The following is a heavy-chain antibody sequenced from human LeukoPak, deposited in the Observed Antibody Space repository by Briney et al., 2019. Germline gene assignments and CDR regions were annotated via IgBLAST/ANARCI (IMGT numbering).Heavy chain of an antibody. CDR3: ARVPRITIFGVVTSLDP. D-gene: IGHD3-3*01. J-gene: IGHJ5*02. V-gene: IGHV1-18*01. CDR2: ISAYNGNT. Sequence: ASVKVSCKASGYTFTSYGISWVRQAPGQGLEWMGWISAYNGNTNYAQKFQGRVTMTRNTSISTAYMELSSLRSEDTAVYYCARVPRITIFGVVTSLDPWGQGTLVTVSS. CDR1: GYTFTSYG.